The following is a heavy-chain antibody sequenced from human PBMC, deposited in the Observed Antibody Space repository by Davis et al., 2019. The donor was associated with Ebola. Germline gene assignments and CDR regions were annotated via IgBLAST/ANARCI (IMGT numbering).Heavy chain of an antibody. J-gene: IGHJ4*02. CDR3: ARVRIAGDRGDY. CDR1: GFTFSSYA. CDR2: ISYDGSNK. V-gene: IGHV3-30-3*01. D-gene: IGHD6-13*01. Sequence: GESLKISCAASGFTFSSYAMHWVRQAPGKGLEWVAVISYDGSNKYYADSVKGRFTISRDNSKNTLYLQMNSLRAEDTAVYYCARVRIAGDRGDYWGQGTLVTVSS.